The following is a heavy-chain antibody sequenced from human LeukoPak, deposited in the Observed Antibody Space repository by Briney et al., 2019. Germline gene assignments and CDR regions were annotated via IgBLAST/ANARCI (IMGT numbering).Heavy chain of an antibody. D-gene: IGHD6-19*01. CDR2: IYHSGST. CDR1: GYSISSGYC. Sequence: EPSETLSLTCTVSGYSISSGYCWGWIRQPPGKGLEWIGSIYHSGSTYYNPSLKSRVTISADTSKNQFSLKLSSVTAADTAVYYCARHPSAEGWRGHTFDYWGQGTLVTVSS. J-gene: IGHJ4*02. CDR3: ARHPSAEGWRGHTFDY. V-gene: IGHV4-38-2*02.